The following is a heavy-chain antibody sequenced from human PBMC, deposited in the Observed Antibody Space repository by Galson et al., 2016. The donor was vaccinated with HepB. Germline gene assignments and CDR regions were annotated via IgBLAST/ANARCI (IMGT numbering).Heavy chain of an antibody. Sequence: SLRLSCAASGFTFSSFWMHWVRQVPGKGLVWVSRINIDGSTTDYADSVKGRFTISRDNAKNTLYLQMNSLGAEDTALYYCARDIGGYGSCWGQGTLVPVSS. J-gene: IGHJ4*02. D-gene: IGHD6-19*01. CDR1: GFTFSSFW. CDR2: INIDGSTT. CDR3: ARDIGGYGSC. V-gene: IGHV3-74*01.